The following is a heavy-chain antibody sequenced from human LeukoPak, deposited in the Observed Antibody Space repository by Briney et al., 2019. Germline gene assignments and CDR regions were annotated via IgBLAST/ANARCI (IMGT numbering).Heavy chain of an antibody. CDR3: ARVVGLTGYSSTWYSGYYYYMDV. CDR1: GGTFSSYA. J-gene: IGHJ6*03. D-gene: IGHD6-13*01. Sequence: ASVKVSCKASGGTFSSYAISWVRQAPGQGLEWMGGIIPIFGTANYAQKFQDRVTITADKSTSTAYMELSSLRSEDTAVYYCARVVGLTGYSSTWYSGYYYYMDVWGKGTTVTVSS. CDR2: IIPIFGTA. V-gene: IGHV1-69*06.